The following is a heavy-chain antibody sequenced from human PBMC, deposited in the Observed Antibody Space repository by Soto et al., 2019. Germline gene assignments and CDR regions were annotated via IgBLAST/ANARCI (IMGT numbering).Heavy chain of an antibody. J-gene: IGHJ6*02. V-gene: IGHV1-69*13. CDR1: GGTFSSYA. D-gene: IGHD2-2*01. CDR3: AEGVPGQSYHYYGMDV. CDR2: IIPIFGTA. Sequence: SVKVSCKASGGTFSSYAISWVRQAPGQGLEWMGGIIPIFGTANYAQKFQGRVTITADESTSTAYMELSSLRSEDTAVYYCAEGVPGQSYHYYGMDVWGQGTTVTASS.